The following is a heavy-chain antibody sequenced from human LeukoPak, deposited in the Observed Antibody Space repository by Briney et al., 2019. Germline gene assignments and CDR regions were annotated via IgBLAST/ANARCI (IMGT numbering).Heavy chain of an antibody. CDR3: ARLRNKYDTSGYYPFDY. CDR2: IYYSGGT. V-gene: IGHV4-59*08. D-gene: IGHD3-22*01. Sequence: SETLSLTCTVSGGSISGYYWSWIRQPPGKGLEWIGYIYYSGGTNYNPSLKSRVTILVDTSKNQFSLKLSFVTAADTAVYHCARLRNKYDTSGYYPFDYWGQGTLVTVSS. J-gene: IGHJ4*02. CDR1: GGSISGYY.